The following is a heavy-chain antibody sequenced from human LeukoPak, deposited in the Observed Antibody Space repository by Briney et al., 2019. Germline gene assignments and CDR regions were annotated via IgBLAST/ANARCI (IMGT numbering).Heavy chain of an antibody. V-gene: IGHV3-73*01. CDR2: IRSKANSYAT. Sequence: GGSLKLSCAASGFTFSGSAMHWVRQASGKGLEWVGRIRSKANSYATAYAASVKGRFTISRDDSKNTAYLQMNSLKTEDTAVYYCARERAGIGWFDPWGQGTLVTVSS. J-gene: IGHJ5*02. CDR3: ARERAGIGWFDP. D-gene: IGHD6-13*01. CDR1: GFTFSGSA.